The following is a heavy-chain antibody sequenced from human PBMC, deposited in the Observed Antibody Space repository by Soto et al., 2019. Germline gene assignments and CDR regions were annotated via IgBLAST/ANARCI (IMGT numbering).Heavy chain of an antibody. J-gene: IGHJ4*02. CDR1: GFTFSSYG. V-gene: IGHV3-33*01. CDR3: GRDGAARAMDY. CDR2: IWYDGSNK. D-gene: IGHD6-6*01. Sequence: QVQLVESGGGVVQPGRSLRLSCAASGFTFSSYGMHWVRQAPGKGLEWVAAIWYDGSNKYYADSVKGRFTISRDNSKNTVYLQMDSVRSEDTAVCYCGRDGAARAMDYWGQGTLVTVSS.